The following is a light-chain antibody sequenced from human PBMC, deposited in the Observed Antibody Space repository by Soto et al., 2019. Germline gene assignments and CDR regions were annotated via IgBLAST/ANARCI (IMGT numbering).Light chain of an antibody. J-gene: IGKJ4*01. CDR3: QQRYNSLT. CDR2: GVS. CDR1: QTVSSY. V-gene: IGKV3-11*01. Sequence: IVLTQSPATLSLSPGERATLSCRARQTVSSYLSWYQHKPGQAPRLLIYGVSNRATGIPARFSGSGSGTDFTLTISSLEPEDSAVYYCQQRYNSLTFGGGTKVEIK.